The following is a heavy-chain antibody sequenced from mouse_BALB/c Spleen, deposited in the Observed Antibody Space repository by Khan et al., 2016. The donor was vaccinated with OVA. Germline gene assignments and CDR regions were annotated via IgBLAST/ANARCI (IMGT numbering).Heavy chain of an antibody. D-gene: IGHD1-1*01. CDR1: GYSFTGYF. CDR2: INPHIGET. CDR3: TRKDGSYFDY. J-gene: IGHJ2*01. V-gene: IGHV1-20*02. Sequence: EVQLQQSGPELVKPGASVKISCKASGYSFTGYFMNWVMQSHGKSLEWIGRINPHIGETFYNQKFKDKATLTVDESSTTAHMELRSLSSEDSSIYYCTRKDGSYFDYWGQGTTLTVSS.